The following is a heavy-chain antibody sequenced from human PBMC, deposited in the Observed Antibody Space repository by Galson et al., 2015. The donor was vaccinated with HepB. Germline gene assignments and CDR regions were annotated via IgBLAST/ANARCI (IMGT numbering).Heavy chain of an antibody. CDR1: GSTLSNYG. CDR3: ARAVPESFDFWSGYSHFDS. J-gene: IGHJ4*02. CDR2: IIPIFGTT. V-gene: IGHV1-69*06. Sequence: SVKVSCKASGSTLSNYGINWVRQAPGQGLEWMGGIIPIFGTTNYAQKFQGRVTLIADKSTSTAYMELSSLTSEDTAVYFCARAVPESFDFWSGYSHFDSWAREPWSPSPQ. D-gene: IGHD3-3*01.